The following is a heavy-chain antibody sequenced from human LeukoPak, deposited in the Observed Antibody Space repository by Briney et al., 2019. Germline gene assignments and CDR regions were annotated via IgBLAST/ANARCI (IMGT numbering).Heavy chain of an antibody. CDR3: ARDGVLSVAGYYYYYGMDV. Sequence: GGSLRLSCAASGFTFSSYWMSWVRQAPGKGLEWVANIKQDGSEKHYVDSVKGRFTISRDNAKNSLYLQMNSLRAEDTAVYYCARDGVLSVAGYYYYYGMDVWGKGTTVTVSS. D-gene: IGHD6-19*01. CDR1: GFTFSSYW. J-gene: IGHJ6*04. CDR2: IKQDGSEK. V-gene: IGHV3-7*03.